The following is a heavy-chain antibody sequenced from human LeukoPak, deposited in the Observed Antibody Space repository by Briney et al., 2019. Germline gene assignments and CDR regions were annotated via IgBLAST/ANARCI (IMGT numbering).Heavy chain of an antibody. CDR3: VRGGPPTVTRFDY. D-gene: IGHD4-17*01. Sequence: PSETLSLTCSVPGDSISIYYWSWIRQPPGKGLEWIGYIYYSGSTNYNPSLKSRVTISVDTSKNQFSLKLNSVTAADTAVYYCVRGGPPTVTRFDYWGQGTLVTVSS. J-gene: IGHJ4*02. V-gene: IGHV4-59*01. CDR2: IYYSGST. CDR1: GDSISIYY.